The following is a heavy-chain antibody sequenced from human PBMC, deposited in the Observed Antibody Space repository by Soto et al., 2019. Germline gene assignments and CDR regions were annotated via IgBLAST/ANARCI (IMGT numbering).Heavy chain of an antibody. CDR1: GYSFTSYW. V-gene: IGHV5-51*01. J-gene: IGHJ6*02. Sequence: HGESLKISCKGSGYSFTSYWIGWVRQMPGKGLEWMGIIYPGDSDTRYSPSFQGQVTISADKSISTAYLQWSSLKASDTAMYYCARHGIDPAYKGSWYDDYYYGMDVWGQGTTVTVSS. D-gene: IGHD6-13*01. CDR2: IYPGDSDT. CDR3: ARHGIDPAYKGSWYDDYYYGMDV.